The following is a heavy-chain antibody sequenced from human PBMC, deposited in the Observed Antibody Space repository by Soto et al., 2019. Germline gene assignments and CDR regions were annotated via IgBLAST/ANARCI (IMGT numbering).Heavy chain of an antibody. D-gene: IGHD3-10*01. CDR1: GFTFSSCS. V-gene: IGHV3-48*02. CDR2: ISSSSSTI. CDR3: ARDTMVRGVITYYYYGMDV. J-gene: IGHJ6*02. Sequence: GGSLRLSCAASGFTFSSCSMNWVRQAPGKGLEWVSYISSSSSTIYYADSVKGRFTISRDNAKNSLYLQMNSLRDEDTAVYYCARDTMVRGVITYYYYGMDVWGQGTTVTVSS.